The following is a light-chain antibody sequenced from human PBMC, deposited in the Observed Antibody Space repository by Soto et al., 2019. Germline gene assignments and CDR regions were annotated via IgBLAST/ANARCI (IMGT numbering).Light chain of an antibody. Sequence: QSALTQPASVSGSPGQSITISCTGTNRDIGAFNYVSWYQQHPDKAPKLLISEVNNRPSGVSHRFSGSKSGNTASLTISGLQPADEAVYYCCSYTRTSNHYFFGSGTKVTVL. V-gene: IGLV2-14*01. CDR2: EVN. J-gene: IGLJ1*01. CDR3: CSYTRTSNHYF. CDR1: NRDIGAFNY.